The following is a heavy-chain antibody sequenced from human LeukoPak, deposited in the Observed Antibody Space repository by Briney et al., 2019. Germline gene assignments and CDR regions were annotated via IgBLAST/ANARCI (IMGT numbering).Heavy chain of an antibody. J-gene: IGHJ6*03. CDR1: GGSISSSSYY. Sequence: SETLSLTCTVSGGSISSSSYYWGWIRQPPGKGLEWIGSIYYSGSTYYNPSLKSRVTISVDTSKNQFSLKLSSVTAADTAVYYCARGDFYYMDVWGKGTTVTVSS. V-gene: IGHV4-39*01. CDR2: IYYSGST. D-gene: IGHD3-16*01. CDR3: ARGDFYYMDV.